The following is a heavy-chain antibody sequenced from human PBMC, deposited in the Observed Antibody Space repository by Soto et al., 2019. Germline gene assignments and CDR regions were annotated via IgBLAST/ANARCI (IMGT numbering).Heavy chain of an antibody. CDR2: MNPNSGNT. CDR3: ARYPYTSYCSDGSCSYDAFDI. Sequence: QVQMVQSGAEVKKPGASVKVSCRASGYSFTSYDVNWVRQATGQGLEWMGWMNPNSGNTAFAEKFQGRVTMTRDTPISTAYMELSGLTSEETAVYYCARYPYTSYCSDGSCSYDAFDILGQGTVVTVSS. CDR1: GYSFTSYD. V-gene: IGHV1-8*01. J-gene: IGHJ3*02. D-gene: IGHD2-15*01.